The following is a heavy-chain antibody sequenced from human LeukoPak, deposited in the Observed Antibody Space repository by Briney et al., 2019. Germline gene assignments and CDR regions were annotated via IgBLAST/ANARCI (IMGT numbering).Heavy chain of an antibody. CDR2: TVLGSGDT. Sequence: GTSVKVSCKASGLTFRTSAMQWVRQTHGQGLEWIGWTVLGSGDTNYAQSLKERVTITRDMSTSTAYMELSSLRSEDTAMYYCAAGFSNHGYIYWGQGTLVTVSS. CDR1: GLTFRTSA. D-gene: IGHD6-13*01. J-gene: IGHJ4*02. CDR3: AAGFSNHGYIY. V-gene: IGHV1-58*02.